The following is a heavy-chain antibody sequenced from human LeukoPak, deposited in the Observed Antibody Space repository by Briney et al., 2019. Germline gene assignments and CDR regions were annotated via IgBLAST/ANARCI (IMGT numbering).Heavy chain of an antibody. J-gene: IGHJ4*02. Sequence: PSETLSLTCTVVAGGSISSSSYYWGWIRQPPGKGLEWIGSFYYSASTYYNPSLKSRVTISTDTSKNQFSLKLSSVTAADTAVYYCARLWRAAIDYGGQGILVTVSS. V-gene: IGHV4-39*01. CDR1: GGSISSSSYY. D-gene: IGHD1-1*01. CDR3: ARLWRAAIDY. CDR2: FYYSAST.